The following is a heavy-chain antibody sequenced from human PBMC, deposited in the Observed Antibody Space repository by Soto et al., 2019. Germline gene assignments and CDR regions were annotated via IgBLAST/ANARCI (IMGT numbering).Heavy chain of an antibody. V-gene: IGHV1-46*01. CDR3: ARRDIVVVVAATGPFDY. J-gene: IGHJ4*02. CDR1: GYIFTNYY. Sequence: ASLKVSCKASGYIFTNYYIHWVRHAPGKGLEWMAIINPNGGSTNCAQKFQGRVTITRDTSASTAYTELSSLRSEDTAVYYCARRDIVVVVAATGPFDYWGQGTLVTVSS. D-gene: IGHD2-15*01. CDR2: INPNGGST.